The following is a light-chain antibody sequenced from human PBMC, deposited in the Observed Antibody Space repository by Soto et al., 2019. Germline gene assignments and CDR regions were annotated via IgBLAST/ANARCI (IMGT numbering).Light chain of an antibody. CDR3: QQYNNWPRT. CDR2: GAS. V-gene: IGKV3-15*01. Sequence: EIVMTQSPATLSVSRGERATLSCRASQSVSSNLAWYQQKPGQAPRLLIYGASTRATGIPARFSGSGSGTEFTLTISSLQSEDFAFYYCQQYNNWPRTFGRGTKV. CDR1: QSVSSN. J-gene: IGKJ1*01.